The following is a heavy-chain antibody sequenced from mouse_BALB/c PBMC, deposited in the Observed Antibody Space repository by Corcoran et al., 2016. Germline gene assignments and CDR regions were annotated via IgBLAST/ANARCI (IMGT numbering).Heavy chain of an antibody. CDR1: GFNIKDTY. CDR2: IDPANGNT. Sequence: EVQLQQSGAELVKPGASVKLSCTASGFNIKDTYMHWVKQRPEQGLEWIGRIDPANGNTKYDPKFQGKATMTADTSSNTVYLQPSSPTSEATAVYYCGRSREGNYVVYWGQGTTLTVSS. V-gene: IGHV14-3*02. D-gene: IGHD2-1*01. CDR3: GRSREGNYVVY. J-gene: IGHJ2*01.